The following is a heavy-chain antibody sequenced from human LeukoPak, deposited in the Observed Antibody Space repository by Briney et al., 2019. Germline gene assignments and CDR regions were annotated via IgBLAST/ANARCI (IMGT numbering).Heavy chain of an antibody. J-gene: IGHJ4*02. CDR1: GFTFSSYG. CDR2: ISYDGSNK. D-gene: IGHD2-21*02. V-gene: IGHV3-30*18. CDR3: AKDHPPYCGGDCSYFDY. Sequence: RGSLRLSCAASGFTFSSYGMHWVRQAPGKGLEWVAVISYDGSNKYYADSVKGRFTISRDNSKNTLYLQMNSLRAEDTAVYYCAKDHPPYCGGDCSYFDYWGQGTLVTVSS.